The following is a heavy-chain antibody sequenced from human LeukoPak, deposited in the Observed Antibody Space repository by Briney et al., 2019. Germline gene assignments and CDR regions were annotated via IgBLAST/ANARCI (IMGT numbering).Heavy chain of an antibody. D-gene: IGHD6-19*01. CDR3: TRDSGWRSGFDY. V-gene: IGHV3-30*04. J-gene: IGHJ4*02. CDR2: ISYDGSNK. Sequence: GGSLRLSCAASGFTFSSYAMHWVRQAPGKGLEWVAVISYDGSNKYYADSVKGRFTISRDNSKNTLYLQMNSLRAGDTAVYYCTRDSGWRSGFDYWGQGTLVTVSS. CDR1: GFTFSSYA.